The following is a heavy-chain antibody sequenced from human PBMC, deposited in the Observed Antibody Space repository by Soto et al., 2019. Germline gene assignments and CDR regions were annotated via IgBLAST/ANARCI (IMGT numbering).Heavy chain of an antibody. CDR2: ISSNGGST. Sequence: HPGGSLRLSCSASGFAFSSYAMHWVRQAPGKGLEYVSAISSNGGSTYYADSVKGRFTISRDNSRTTLYLQMSSLRAEDTAVYYCVKDRSYYDFLTGYITKYYFDYWGQGILVTVSS. J-gene: IGHJ4*02. CDR3: VKDRSYYDFLTGYITKYYFDY. CDR1: GFAFSSYA. D-gene: IGHD3-9*01. V-gene: IGHV3-64D*06.